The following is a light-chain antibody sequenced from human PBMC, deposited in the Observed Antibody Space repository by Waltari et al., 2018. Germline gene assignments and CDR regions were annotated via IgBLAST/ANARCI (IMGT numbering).Light chain of an antibody. V-gene: IGLV2-14*01. CDR3: SSYTSSSTSIV. CDR2: DVS. CDR1: GSDVGCDNY. J-gene: IGLJ1*01. Sequence: QSPLTQPASVAGSPGQSTTIPCTGTGSDVGCDNYVSLYQQHPGKAPKLMIYDVSKRPSGVSNRFSGSKSGNTASLTISGLQAEDEADYYCSSYTSSSTSIVFGTGTKVTVL.